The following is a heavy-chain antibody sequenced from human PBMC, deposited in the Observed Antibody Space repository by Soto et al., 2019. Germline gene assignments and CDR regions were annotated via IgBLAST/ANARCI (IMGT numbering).Heavy chain of an antibody. CDR1: GGSFSGYY. D-gene: IGHD6-6*01. CDR2: INHSGST. V-gene: IGHV4-34*01. CDR3: ARGQYSSSSRTSRFDY. J-gene: IGHJ4*02. Sequence: PSETLSLTCAVYGGSFSGYYWSWIRQPPGKGLEWIGEINHSGSTNYNPSLKSRVTISVDTSKNQFSLKLSSVTAADTAVYYCARGQYSSSSRTSRFDYWGQGTLVTVSS.